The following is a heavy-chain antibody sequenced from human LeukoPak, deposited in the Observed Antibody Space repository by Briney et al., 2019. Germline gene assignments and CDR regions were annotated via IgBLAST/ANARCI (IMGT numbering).Heavy chain of an antibody. CDR2: ISYDGSNK. CDR3: AREPPGP. V-gene: IGHV3-30*14. Sequence: GGSLRLSCAASGFTFSSYAMHWVRQAPGKGLEWVAVISYDGSNKYYADSVKGRFTISRDNSKNTLYLQMNSLRAEDTAVYYCAREPPGPWGQGTLVTVSS. CDR1: GFTFSSYA. J-gene: IGHJ5*02.